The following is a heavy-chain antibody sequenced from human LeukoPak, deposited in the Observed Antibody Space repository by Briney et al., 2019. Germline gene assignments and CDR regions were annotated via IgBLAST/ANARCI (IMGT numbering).Heavy chain of an antibody. D-gene: IGHD5-18*01. CDR3: ARDPWRGDTAMVYPHC. CDR2: ISYDGSNK. Sequence: GRSLRLSCAASGFTFSRYAMHWVRQAPGKGLEWVAVISYDGSNKYYADSVKGRFTISRDNSKNTLYLQMNSLRAEDTAVYYCARDPWRGDTAMVYPHCWGQGTLVTVSS. J-gene: IGHJ4*02. V-gene: IGHV3-30-3*01. CDR1: GFTFSRYA.